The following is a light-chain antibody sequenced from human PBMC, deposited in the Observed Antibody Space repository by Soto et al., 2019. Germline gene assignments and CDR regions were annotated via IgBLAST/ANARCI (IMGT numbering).Light chain of an antibody. Sequence: QYVLTQPPSASLTPGQRVTMSCSGSSSNIGSYTVSWYQQLPGAAPKLLIYSNNQRPSGVPDRFSGSKSGTSASLGISGLQSEDEADYYCAAWDDSLNGVLFGGGTKVTVL. CDR3: AAWDDSLNGVL. V-gene: IGLV1-44*01. CDR1: SSNIGSYT. J-gene: IGLJ2*01. CDR2: SNN.